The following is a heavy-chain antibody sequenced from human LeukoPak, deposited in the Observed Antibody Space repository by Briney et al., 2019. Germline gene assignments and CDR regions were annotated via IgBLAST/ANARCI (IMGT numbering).Heavy chain of an antibody. CDR2: INPSGCST. J-gene: IGHJ6*02. Sequence: GASVKVSCKPSVYTFTSYYMHWVRQAPGQGLEWMGIINPSGCSTSYAQKFQGRVTMTRDTSTSTVYMELSSLRSEDTAVYYCARDLSARAPYYYDSSGYYLGFGYYYYGMDVWGQGTTVTVSS. V-gene: IGHV1-46*01. CDR1: VYTFTSYY. CDR3: ARDLSARAPYYYDSSGYYLGFGYYYYGMDV. D-gene: IGHD3-22*01.